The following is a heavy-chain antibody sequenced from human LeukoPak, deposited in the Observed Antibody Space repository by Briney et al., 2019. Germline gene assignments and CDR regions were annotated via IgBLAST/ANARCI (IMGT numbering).Heavy chain of an antibody. V-gene: IGHV1-69*13. J-gene: IGHJ4*02. CDR3: ARSGYWGYDILTGYADY. Sequence: SVKVSCKASGGTFSSYAISWVRQAPGQGLEWMGGIIPIFGTANYAQKFQGRVTITADEYKSTAYMELSSLRSEDTAVYYCARSGYWGYDILTGYADYWGQGTLVTVSS. CDR1: GGTFSSYA. D-gene: IGHD3-9*01. CDR2: IIPIFGTA.